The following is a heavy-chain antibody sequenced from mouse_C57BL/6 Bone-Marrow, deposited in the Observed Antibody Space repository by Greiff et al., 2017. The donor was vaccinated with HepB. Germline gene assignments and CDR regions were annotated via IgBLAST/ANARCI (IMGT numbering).Heavy chain of an antibody. J-gene: IGHJ3*01. V-gene: IGHV10-1*01. CDR1: GFSFNTYA. CDR2: IRSKSNNYAT. Sequence: EVQLQESGGGLVQPKGSLKLSCAASGFSFNTYAMNWVRQAPGKGLEWVARIRSKSNNYATYYADSVKDRFTIYRDDSESRLYLQMNNLKTEDTAMYYCVRHGLYDGQVFAYWGQGTLVTVSA. D-gene: IGHD2-3*01. CDR3: VRHGLYDGQVFAY.